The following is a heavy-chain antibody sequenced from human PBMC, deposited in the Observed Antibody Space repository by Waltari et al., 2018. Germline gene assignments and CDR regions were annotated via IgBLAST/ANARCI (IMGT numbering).Heavy chain of an antibody. CDR3: ARGRDIVVVPAAIVEDAFDI. Sequence: QLQLQESGPGLVKPSETLSLTCTVSGGSISSSSYYWGWLRPPPGKGLEWIGSIYYSGSTYYNPSLKSRVTISVDTSKNQFSLKLSSVTAADTAVYYCARGRDIVVVPAAIVEDAFDIWGQGTMVTVSS. J-gene: IGHJ3*02. D-gene: IGHD2-2*01. CDR1: GGSISSSSYY. V-gene: IGHV4-39*07. CDR2: IYYSGST.